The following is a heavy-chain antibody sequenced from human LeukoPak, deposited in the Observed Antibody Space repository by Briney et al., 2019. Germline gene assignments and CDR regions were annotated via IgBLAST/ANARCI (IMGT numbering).Heavy chain of an antibody. J-gene: IGHJ4*02. CDR2: ISDSGAM. V-gene: IGHV3-48*01. Sequence: GGSLRLSCAASGFTFSAYSMKWVRQAPGKGLEWVSYISDSGAMYYADSVRGRFTISRENAQNSLFLQMNSLRAEDTAVYYCARDGGYRGYDADCWGQGALVTVSS. D-gene: IGHD5-12*01. CDR3: ARDGGYRGYDADC. CDR1: GFTFSAYS.